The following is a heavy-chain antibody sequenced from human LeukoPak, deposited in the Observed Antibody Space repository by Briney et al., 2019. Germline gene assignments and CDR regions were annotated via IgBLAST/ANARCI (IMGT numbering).Heavy chain of an antibody. D-gene: IGHD5-12*01. J-gene: IGHJ4*02. CDR1: GYTFTGYY. V-gene: IGHV1-18*04. Sequence: ASVKVSCKASGYTFTGYYMHWVRQAPGQGLEWMGWISAYNGNTNYAQKLQGRVTMTTDTSTSTAYMELRSLRSDDTAVYYCARGSRGGGYEAFDFWGQGTQVTVSS. CDR3: ARGSRGGGYEAFDF. CDR2: ISAYNGNT.